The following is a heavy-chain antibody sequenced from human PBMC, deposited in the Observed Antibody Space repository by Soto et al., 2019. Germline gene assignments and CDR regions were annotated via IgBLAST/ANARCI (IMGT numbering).Heavy chain of an antibody. V-gene: IGHV3-23*01. CDR2: ITRSADLS. Sequence: PGGSLRLSCAASGFDFSSYSITWVRQAPGKGLEYVSGITRSADLSFYADSVRGRFTVSRDNFKNTAYLEMNNLRVEDTAVYYCAKWSGFGDLWGQGTLVTVSS. D-gene: IGHD3-10*01. CDR3: AKWSGFGDL. J-gene: IGHJ4*02. CDR1: GFDFSSYS.